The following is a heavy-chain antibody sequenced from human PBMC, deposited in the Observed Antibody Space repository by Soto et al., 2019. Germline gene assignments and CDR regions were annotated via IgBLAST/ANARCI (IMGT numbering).Heavy chain of an antibody. D-gene: IGHD3-9*01. V-gene: IGHV3-23*01. CDR3: AKMDIFGLTGYYEYYFDY. CDR1: GFTFSSYA. Sequence: PGGSLRLSCAASGFTFSSYAMSWVRQAPGKGLEWVSAISGSVGSTYYADSVKGRFTISRDNSKNTLYLQMHSLRAEDTAVYYCAKMDIFGLTGYYEYYFDYWGQGTLVTVSS. CDR2: ISGSVGST. J-gene: IGHJ4*02.